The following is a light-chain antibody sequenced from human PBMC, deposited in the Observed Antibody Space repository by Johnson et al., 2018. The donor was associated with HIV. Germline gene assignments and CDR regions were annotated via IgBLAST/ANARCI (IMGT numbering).Light chain of an antibody. CDR2: EDY. V-gene: IGLV1-51*02. CDR3: GVLDASLSPHYV. CDR1: SSNIENYF. Sequence: QFVLTQPPSVSAAPGQRVNISCSGHSSNIENYFVSWYQQLPGADPRLLIYEDYKRPSGIPDRFSGSKSGASATLGITGLQPGDDADYYCGVLDASLSPHYVFGTGTTITVL. J-gene: IGLJ1*01.